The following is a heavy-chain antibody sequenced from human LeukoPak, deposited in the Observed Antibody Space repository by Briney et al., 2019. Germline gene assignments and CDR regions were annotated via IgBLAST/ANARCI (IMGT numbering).Heavy chain of an antibody. CDR3: ARHRSSSSLGAFDI. D-gene: IGHD6-6*01. V-gene: IGHV5-51*01. CDR1: GYGFTNYW. Sequence: GESLQISCKGSGYGFTNYWIGWVRQMPGKGLEWMGIIYPGDSDIRYRPSFQGQVTISADRSVSTAYLQWSSLKASDTAMYYCARHRSSSSLGAFDIWGQGTMVTVSS. CDR2: IYPGDSDI. J-gene: IGHJ3*02.